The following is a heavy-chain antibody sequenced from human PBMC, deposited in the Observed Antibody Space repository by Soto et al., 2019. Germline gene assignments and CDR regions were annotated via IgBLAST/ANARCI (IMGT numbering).Heavy chain of an antibody. D-gene: IGHD2-15*01. Sequence: ETLSLTCAVSGASISSDNWWSWVRQPPGKGLEWIGQIYHTGITNYNPSHKSRVTISIDKSKNQLSLNLASMAAADTAVYYCARHGGKFFNYWGQGTLVTVSS. CDR2: IYHTGIT. J-gene: IGHJ4*02. CDR1: GASISSDNW. V-gene: IGHV4-4*02. CDR3: ARHGGKFFNY.